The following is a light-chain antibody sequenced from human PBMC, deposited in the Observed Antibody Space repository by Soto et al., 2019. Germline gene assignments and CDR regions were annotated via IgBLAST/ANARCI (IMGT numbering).Light chain of an antibody. V-gene: IGLV2-14*01. CDR1: SSDVGGYNY. CDR2: EVS. J-gene: IGLJ2*01. Sequence: QSALTQSASLSGSPGQSITISCTGSSSDVGGYNYVSWYQQHPGKAPRLMIYEVSNRPSGVSNRFSGSKSGNTASLTISGLQADDEGDYYCSSYTSSSTPVVFGGGTKLTVL. CDR3: SSYTSSSTPVV.